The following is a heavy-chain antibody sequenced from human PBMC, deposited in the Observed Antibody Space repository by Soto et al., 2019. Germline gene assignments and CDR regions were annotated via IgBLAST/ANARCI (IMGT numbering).Heavy chain of an antibody. CDR3: ARVRVPYTYSSANWFDP. V-gene: IGHV4-30-2*01. D-gene: IGHD6-25*01. CDR1: GGSISSGGYS. J-gene: IGHJ5*02. Sequence: QLQLQESGSGLVKPSQTLSLTCAGSGGSISSGGYSWSWVRQPPGKGLECIGYIYHSGSTYYNPSPRRRVTISVDRTKNQFSLKLSSVTAADTAVYYCARVRVPYTYSSANWFDPRGQGTLLTVSS. CDR2: IYHSGST.